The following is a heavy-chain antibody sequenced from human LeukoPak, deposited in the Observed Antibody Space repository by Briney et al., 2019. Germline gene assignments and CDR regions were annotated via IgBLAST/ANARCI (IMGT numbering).Heavy chain of an antibody. Sequence: SETLSLTCAVSGGSISSSNWWSWVRQPPGKGLEWIGEIYHSGSTNYNPSLKSRVTISVDKSKNQFSLKLSSVTAADTAVYYCARGESSASNWFDPWGQGTLVTVSS. D-gene: IGHD3-22*01. V-gene: IGHV4-4*02. J-gene: IGHJ5*02. CDR1: GGSISSSNW. CDR3: ARGESSASNWFDP. CDR2: IYHSGST.